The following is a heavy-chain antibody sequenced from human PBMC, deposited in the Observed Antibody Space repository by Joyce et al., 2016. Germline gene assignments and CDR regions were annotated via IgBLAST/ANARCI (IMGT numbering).Heavy chain of an antibody. CDR1: GGSITSSGYY. V-gene: IGHV4-31*03. J-gene: IGHJ4*02. CDR3: AADPRGLLWFGELYY. D-gene: IGHD3-10*01. CDR2: IYYSGST. Sequence: QVQLQESGPGLVKPSQTLSLTCTVSGGSITSSGYYWSWIRQHPGKGLEWIGYIYYSGSTYYNPSLKSRVTISMDTSENQFSLKLSSVTAADTAVYYCAADPRGLLWFGELYYWGQGTLVTVSS.